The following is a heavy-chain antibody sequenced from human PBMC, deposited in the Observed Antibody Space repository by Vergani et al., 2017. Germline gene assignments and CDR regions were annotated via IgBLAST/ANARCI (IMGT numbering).Heavy chain of an antibody. Sequence: QVQLVQSGAEVKKPGASVKVSCKASGYTFTSYAMHWVRQAPGQRLEWMGWINAGNGNTKYSQKFQGRVTITRETSASTAYMELSSLRSEDTAVYYCARDLGYCSSTSCPTHLIYYGMDVWGQGTTVTVSS. CDR3: ARDLGYCSSTSCPTHLIYYGMDV. CDR1: GYTFTSYA. CDR2: INAGNGNT. J-gene: IGHJ6*02. D-gene: IGHD2-2*01. V-gene: IGHV1-3*01.